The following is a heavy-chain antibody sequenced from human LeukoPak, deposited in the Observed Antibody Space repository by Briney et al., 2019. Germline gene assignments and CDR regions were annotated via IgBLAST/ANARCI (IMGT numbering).Heavy chain of an antibody. J-gene: IGHJ4*02. CDR3: ARDGYYDSSGYYDY. CDR1: GFILSDYY. V-gene: IGHV3-11*01. Sequence: PGGSLRLSCAASGFILSDYYMSWIRQAPGKGLEWVSYISSSGSTIYYADSVKGRFTISRDNAKNSLYLQMNSLRAEDTAVYYCARDGYYDSSGYYDYWGQGTLVTVSS. D-gene: IGHD3-22*01. CDR2: ISSSGSTI.